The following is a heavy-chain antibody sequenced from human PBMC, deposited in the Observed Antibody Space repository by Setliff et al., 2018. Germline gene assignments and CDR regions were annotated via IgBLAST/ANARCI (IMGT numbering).Heavy chain of an antibody. J-gene: IGHJ4*02. Sequence: SETLSLTCAVSGFSISSGYYWGWIRQPPEKGLEWIGEINHRGSTNYNPSLKSRVTISVDTSKNQFSLKLSSVTAADTAVYYCARTGTYRYFDSWGQGTLVTVSS. CDR3: ARTGTYRYFDS. CDR1: GFSISSGYY. D-gene: IGHD1-1*01. V-gene: IGHV4-38-2*01. CDR2: INHRGST.